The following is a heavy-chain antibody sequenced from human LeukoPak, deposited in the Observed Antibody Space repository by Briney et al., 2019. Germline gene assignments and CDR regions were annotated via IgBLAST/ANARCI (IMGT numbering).Heavy chain of an antibody. Sequence: GGSLRLSCAASGFTFSSYAMSWVRQAPGKGLGWVSAISGSGASTYYADSVKGRFTISRDNSKNTLYLQMNSLRAEDTALYYCAKNLRDYGYFDHWGQGTLVTVSS. CDR3: AKNLRDYGYFDH. J-gene: IGHJ4*02. CDR2: ISGSGAST. D-gene: IGHD4-17*01. V-gene: IGHV3-23*01. CDR1: GFTFSSYA.